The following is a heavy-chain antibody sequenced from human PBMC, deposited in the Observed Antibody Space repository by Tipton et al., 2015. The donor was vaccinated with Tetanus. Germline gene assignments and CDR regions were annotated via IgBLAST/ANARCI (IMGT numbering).Heavy chain of an antibody. CDR1: GGSLRGGDYH. CDR3: ARRLIQNWFDP. J-gene: IGHJ5*02. Sequence: TLSLTCTVSGGSLRGGDYHWSWIRQPPGKGLEWLAYISDSGATNSNYYLKSRVTISVDTSKNQFSLKLTSVTAADTAVYYCARRLIQNWFDPWGQGTLVTVSS. CDR2: ISDSGAT. D-gene: IGHD2-8*01. V-gene: IGHV4-61*08.